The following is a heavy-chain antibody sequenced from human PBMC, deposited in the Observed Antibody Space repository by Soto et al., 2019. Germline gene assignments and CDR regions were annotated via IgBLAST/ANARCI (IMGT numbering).Heavy chain of an antibody. CDR1: GYTFTSYG. D-gene: IGHD1-1*01. CDR3: ARGRYGDY. J-gene: IGHJ4*02. V-gene: IGHV1-18*01. CDR2: ISAHNGNT. Sequence: QVHLVQSGAEVKKPGASVKVSCKCSGYTFTSYGITWVRQAPGQGLEWMGWISAHNGNTDYAQKHKGRVTVTRDTSKSTAYMELRSLRSDDTAVYYCARGRYGDYWGQGALVTVSS.